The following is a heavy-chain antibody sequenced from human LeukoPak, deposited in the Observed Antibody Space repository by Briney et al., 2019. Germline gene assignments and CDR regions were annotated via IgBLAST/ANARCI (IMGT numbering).Heavy chain of an antibody. Sequence: PGGSLRLSCAASGFTFSSYGMHWVRQAPGKGLEWVAVISNDGSNKYYADSVKGRFTISRDNSKNTLYLQMNSLRAEDTAVYYCAKDPDFEYQLLGAGNWFDPWGQGTLVTVSS. D-gene: IGHD2-2*01. J-gene: IGHJ5*02. CDR1: GFTFSSYG. CDR3: AKDPDFEYQLLGAGNWFDP. V-gene: IGHV3-30*18. CDR2: ISNDGSNK.